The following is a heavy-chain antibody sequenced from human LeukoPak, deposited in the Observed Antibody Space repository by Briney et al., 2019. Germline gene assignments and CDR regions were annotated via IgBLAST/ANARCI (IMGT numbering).Heavy chain of an antibody. CDR2: IWYDGSDK. J-gene: IGHJ4*02. D-gene: IGHD3-3*01. CDR3: ARDSAIFGVVNYYFDY. Sequence: GGSLRLSCAASGFTFSSYGMHWVRQAPGKGLEWVAVIWYDGSDKYFADSVKGRFTISRDNSKNTLYLQMNSLRAEDTAVYYCARDSAIFGVVNYYFDYWGQGTLVTVSS. CDR1: GFTFSSYG. V-gene: IGHV3-33*01.